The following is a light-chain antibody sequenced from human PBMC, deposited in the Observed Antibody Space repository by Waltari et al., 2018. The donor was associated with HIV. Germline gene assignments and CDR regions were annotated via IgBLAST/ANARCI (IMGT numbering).Light chain of an antibody. J-gene: IGLJ3*02. CDR3: QSWDNGVRV. V-gene: IGLV4-69*01. CDR1: SGQSSYS. Sequence: QLALTQSPSASASLGASVRLTCTLSSGQSSYSIAWHQQQPEKGPRFLMRLNSDGSHTRGDGIPGRLSGSASGAERYLTISSLQSEDEADYYCQSWDNGVRVFGGGTKLTVL. CDR2: LNSDGSH.